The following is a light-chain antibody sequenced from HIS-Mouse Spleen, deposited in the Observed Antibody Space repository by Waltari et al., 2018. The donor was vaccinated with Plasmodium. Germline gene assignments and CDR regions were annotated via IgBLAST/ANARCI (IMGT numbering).Light chain of an antibody. Sequence: SYELTQPPSVSVSPGQTARKPCSGDALPKKYAYWYQQKSGQAPVLVIYEDSKRPSGIPERFSGSSSGTMATLTISGAQVEDEADYYCYSTDSSGNHRVFGGGTKLTVL. CDR3: YSTDSSGNHRV. CDR1: ALPKKY. V-gene: IGLV3-10*01. J-gene: IGLJ3*02. CDR2: EDS.